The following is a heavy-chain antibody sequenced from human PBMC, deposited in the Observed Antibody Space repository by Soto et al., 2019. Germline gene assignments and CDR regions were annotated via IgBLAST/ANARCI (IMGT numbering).Heavy chain of an antibody. CDR1: GFTLSDHY. CDR3: VRATYFSDSSGYTRRLDY. J-gene: IGHJ4*02. Sequence: GGSLRLCCAVSGFTLSDHYIDWVRQAPGKGLEWVGRSRDKPQGYSTAYAASVKGRFTTSRDESKNSAYLQMNSLKTEDTAVCYCVRATYFSDSSGYTRRLDYWVQGTLVTVSS. D-gene: IGHD3-22*01. V-gene: IGHV3-72*01. CDR2: SRDKPQGYST.